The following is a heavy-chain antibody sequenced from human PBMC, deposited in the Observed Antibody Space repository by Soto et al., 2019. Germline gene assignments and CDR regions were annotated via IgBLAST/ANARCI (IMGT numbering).Heavy chain of an antibody. Sequence: GGSLRLSCAASGFTSSDYYMSWIRQAPGKGLEWVSYISSSSSYTNYADSVKGRFTISRDNAKNSLYLQMNSLRAEDTAVYYCARDLDDSSGLGAFDIWGQGTMVTVSS. CDR2: ISSSSSYT. CDR1: GFTSSDYY. V-gene: IGHV3-11*06. CDR3: ARDLDDSSGLGAFDI. D-gene: IGHD3-22*01. J-gene: IGHJ3*02.